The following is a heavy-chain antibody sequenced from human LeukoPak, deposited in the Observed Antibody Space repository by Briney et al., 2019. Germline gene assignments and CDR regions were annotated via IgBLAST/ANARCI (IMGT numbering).Heavy chain of an antibody. J-gene: IGHJ6*02. CDR1: GFTFNTYW. D-gene: IGHD6-19*01. CDR3: ARGLAGAYRIIDV. V-gene: IGHV3-74*01. Sequence: PGGSLRLSCVVSGFTFNTYWIHWARQGPGKGLEWVSLISADGTTTTYADSVKGRFIVSRDNAKNTLYLQMNSLRAEDAAVYYCARGLAGAYRIIDVWGQGTTVTVS. CDR2: ISADGTTT.